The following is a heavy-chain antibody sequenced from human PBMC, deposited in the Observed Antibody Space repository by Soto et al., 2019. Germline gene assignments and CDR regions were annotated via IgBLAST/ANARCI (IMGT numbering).Heavy chain of an antibody. J-gene: IGHJ4*02. CDR1: GFTFSSYA. V-gene: IGHV3-30-3*01. Sequence: QVQLVESGGGVVQPGRSLRLSCAASGFTFSSYAMHWVRQAPGKGLEWVAVISYDGSDKYYADSVKGRFTISRDNSKNTLYLQMNSLIAEDRAVYYCARPGDGGSASFDYWGQGTLVTVSS. CDR2: ISYDGSDK. CDR3: ARPGDGGSASFDY. D-gene: IGHD4-17*01.